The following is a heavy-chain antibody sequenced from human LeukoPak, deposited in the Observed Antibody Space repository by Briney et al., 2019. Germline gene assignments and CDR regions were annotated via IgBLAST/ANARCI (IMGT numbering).Heavy chain of an antibody. CDR2: IKSKTDGGTT. D-gene: IGHD3-9*01. CDR1: GFTFSNAC. Sequence: GGSLRLSCAASGFTFSNACMSWVRQAPGKGLEWVGRIKSKTDGGTTDYAAPVKGRFTISRDDSKNTLYLQMNSLKTEDTAVYYCTTTGRLRYFDWLPDYWGQGTLVTVSS. CDR3: TTTGRLRYFDWLPDY. J-gene: IGHJ4*02. V-gene: IGHV3-15*01.